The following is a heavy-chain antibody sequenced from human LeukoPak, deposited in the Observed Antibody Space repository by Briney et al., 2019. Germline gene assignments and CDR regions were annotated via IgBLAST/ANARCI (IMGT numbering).Heavy chain of an antibody. CDR2: INPSGGST. J-gene: IGHJ4*02. CDR1: GYTFTSYY. V-gene: IGHV1-46*01. D-gene: IGHD3-10*01. Sequence: ASVKVSCKASGYTFTSYYMHWVRQAPGQGLEWMGIINPSGGSTSYAQKFQGRVTMTRDTSTSTVYMELSSLRSEDTAVYYCARGEAVVVPAAVGKLWFGELYVYWGQGTLVTVSS. CDR3: ARGEAVVVPAAVGKLWFGELYVY.